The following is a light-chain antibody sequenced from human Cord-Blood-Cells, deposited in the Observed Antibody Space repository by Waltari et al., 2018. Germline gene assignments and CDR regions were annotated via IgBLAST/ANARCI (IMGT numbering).Light chain of an antibody. CDR1: QGISSY. Sequence: DIQLTQSTSFLSASVGDRLTIPCRASQGISSYLAWYQQKPGKAPKLLIYAASTLQSGVPSRFSGSGSGTEFTLTISSLQPEDFATYYCQQLNSYPYTFGQGTKLEIK. CDR3: QQLNSYPYT. J-gene: IGKJ2*01. V-gene: IGKV1-9*01. CDR2: AAS.